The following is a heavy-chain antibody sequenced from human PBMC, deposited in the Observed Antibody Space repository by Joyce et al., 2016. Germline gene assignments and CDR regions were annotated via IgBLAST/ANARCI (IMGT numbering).Heavy chain of an antibody. J-gene: IGHJ4*02. Sequence: EVQLLESGGGLVQPGGSLRLSCAASGFTFSSYAMSWVRQAQGKGLEWVSAISGSGGSTYYADSVKGRFTISRDNSKNTLYLQMNSLRADDTAVYYCAKMSSAWYRYPIDYWGQGTLVTVSS. CDR3: AKMSSAWYRYPIDY. V-gene: IGHV3-23*01. D-gene: IGHD6-13*01. CDR2: ISGSGGST. CDR1: GFTFSSYA.